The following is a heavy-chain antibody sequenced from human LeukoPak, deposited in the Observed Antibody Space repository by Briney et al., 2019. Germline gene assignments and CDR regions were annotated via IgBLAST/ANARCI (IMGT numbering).Heavy chain of an antibody. CDR2: INAGNGNT. J-gene: IGHJ4*02. Sequence: ASVKVSCKASGHTFTSYAMHWVRQAPGQRLEWMGWINAGNGNTKYSQKSQGRVTITRDTSASTAYMELSSLRSEDTAVYYCARDLSEYCGGDCYQGFDYWGQGTLVTVSS. CDR3: ARDLSEYCGGDCYQGFDY. D-gene: IGHD2-21*02. CDR1: GHTFTSYA. V-gene: IGHV1-3*01.